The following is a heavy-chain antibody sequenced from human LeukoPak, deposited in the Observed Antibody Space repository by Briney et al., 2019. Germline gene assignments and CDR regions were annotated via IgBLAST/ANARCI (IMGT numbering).Heavy chain of an antibody. CDR1: GGSISRSSYY. Sequence: TSETLSLTCTVSGGSISRSSYYWSWIRQPPGKGLEWIGYIYYSGSTNYNPSLKSRVTISVDTSKNQFSLKLSSVTAADTAVYYCARWDLVGAYFDYWGQGTLVTVSS. J-gene: IGHJ4*02. V-gene: IGHV4-61*01. CDR3: ARWDLVGAYFDY. CDR2: IYYSGST. D-gene: IGHD1-26*01.